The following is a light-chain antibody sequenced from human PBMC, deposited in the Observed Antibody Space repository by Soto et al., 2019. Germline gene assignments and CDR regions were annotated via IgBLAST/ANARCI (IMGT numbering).Light chain of an antibody. CDR3: QQYNYWPVT. Sequence: EIVLTQSPATLSLSPGERAPLSCRASQSISSNLAWYQQKPGQVPRLLIYGASTRATGIPARFSGSGSGTEFTLTISSLQSEDFAVYYCQQYNYWPVTFGQGTKVDNK. J-gene: IGKJ1*01. V-gene: IGKV3-15*01. CDR1: QSISSN. CDR2: GAS.